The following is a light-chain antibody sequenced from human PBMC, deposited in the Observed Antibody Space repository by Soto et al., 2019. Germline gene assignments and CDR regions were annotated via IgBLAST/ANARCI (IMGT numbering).Light chain of an antibody. CDR2: GAS. V-gene: IGKV1-39*01. Sequence: DIQMTQSPSSLSASVGDRVTITCRASQSISSYLNWYQQKPGKAPKLLIYGASSLQSGVPSRFSGSGSGTDFTLTISSLQPEDFATYYCHQSYSTLWTFGQGTKVEIK. CDR1: QSISSY. CDR3: HQSYSTLWT. J-gene: IGKJ1*01.